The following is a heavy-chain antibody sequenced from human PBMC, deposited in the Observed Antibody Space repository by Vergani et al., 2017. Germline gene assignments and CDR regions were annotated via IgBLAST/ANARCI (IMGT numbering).Heavy chain of an antibody. D-gene: IGHD4-23*01. CDR1: GGPISRGDYY. Sequence: QVQLQESGPGLVKTSKTLSLTRTVSGGPISRGDYYWSWIRQPPGKGLEWSGYIYYSGSTYYNPSLKSRVTISVDTSKNQFSLKLSPVTAADAAVYDCARDYSGNSMFQRWGQGTLVTVSS. J-gene: IGHJ1*01. V-gene: IGHV4-30-4*08. CDR2: IYYSGST. CDR3: ARDYSGNSMFQR.